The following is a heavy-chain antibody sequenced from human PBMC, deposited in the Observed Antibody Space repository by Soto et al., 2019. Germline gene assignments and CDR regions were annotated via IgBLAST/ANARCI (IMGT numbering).Heavy chain of an antibody. CDR1: GFTFSDYY. J-gene: IGHJ4*02. CDR3: ARKPYSSSWSDY. Sequence: GGSLRLSCAASGFTFSDYYMSWIRQAPGKGLEWISYISRSASTIYYADSVKGRFTISRDNAKNSLYLQMNSLGAEDTAVYYCARKPYSSSWSDYWGQGTLVTVSS. V-gene: IGHV3-11*01. D-gene: IGHD6-13*01. CDR2: ISRSASTI.